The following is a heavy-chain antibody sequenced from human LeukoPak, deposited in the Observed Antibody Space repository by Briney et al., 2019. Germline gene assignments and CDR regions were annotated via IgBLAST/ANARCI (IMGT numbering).Heavy chain of an antibody. Sequence: PGGSLRLSCAASGFTFSSNGMNWVRQAPGKGLEWVSYVSTSSSTIYYADSVKGRFTISRDNAKNSLFLQMNSLRDEDTAVHYCARKTSGSYSLDYWGQGTLVTVSS. CDR2: VSTSSSTI. D-gene: IGHD3-10*01. CDR3: ARKTSGSYSLDY. J-gene: IGHJ4*02. CDR1: GFTFSSNG. V-gene: IGHV3-48*02.